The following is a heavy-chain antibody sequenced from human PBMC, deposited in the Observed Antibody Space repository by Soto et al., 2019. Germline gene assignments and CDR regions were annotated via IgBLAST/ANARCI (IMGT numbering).Heavy chain of an antibody. V-gene: IGHV1-24*01. CDR2: FDPEDGET. Sequence: ASVKVSCKVSGYTLTELSMNWVRQAPGKGLEWMGGFDPEDGETIYVQKFQGRVTMTEDTSTDTAYMELSSLRSEDTAVYYCATAVVGVVVPVARGYYYYYGMDVWGQGTTVTVSS. J-gene: IGHJ6*02. D-gene: IGHD2-2*01. CDR3: ATAVVGVVVPVARGYYYYYGMDV. CDR1: GYTLTELS.